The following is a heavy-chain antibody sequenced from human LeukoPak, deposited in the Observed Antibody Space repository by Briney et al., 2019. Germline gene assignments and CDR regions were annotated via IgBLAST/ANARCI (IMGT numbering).Heavy chain of an antibody. CDR3: ARDRAREYYYDSSGYYDY. J-gene: IGHJ4*02. D-gene: IGHD3-22*01. CDR2: INAGNGNT. CDR1: GYTFTSYA. Sequence: ASVKVSCKASGYTFTSYAMHWVRQAPGQRLEWMGWINAGNGNTKYSQKFQGRVTITADESTSTAYMELSSLRSEDTAVYYCARDRAREYYYDSSGYYDYWGQGTLVTVSS. V-gene: IGHV1-3*01.